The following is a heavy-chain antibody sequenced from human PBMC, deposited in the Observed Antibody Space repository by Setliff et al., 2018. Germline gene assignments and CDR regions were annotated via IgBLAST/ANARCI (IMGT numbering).Heavy chain of an antibody. CDR2: IYYSGST. CDR1: GGSISSHY. Sequence: SETLSLTCTVSGGSISSHYWSWIRQPPGKGLEWIGSIYYSGSTNYNPSLKSRVTISVDTSKNQFSLKLSSVTAADTAVYYCARQGIAAAGTEGNFDYWGQGTLVTVSS. CDR3: ARQGIAAAGTEGNFDY. D-gene: IGHD6-13*01. V-gene: IGHV4-59*11. J-gene: IGHJ4*02.